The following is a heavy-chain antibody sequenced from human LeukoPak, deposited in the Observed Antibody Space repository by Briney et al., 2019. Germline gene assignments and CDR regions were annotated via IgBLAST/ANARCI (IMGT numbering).Heavy chain of an antibody. J-gene: IGHJ4*02. CDR2: ISVSGGST. V-gene: IGHV3-23*01. CDR3: AKIRWPYFDY. Sequence: QPGGSLRLSCAASGITFNSYAMSWVRQAPGKGLEWVSTISVSGGSTYYADSVKGRFTISRDNSKNTLYLQMNSLRAEDTAVYCCAKIRWPYFDYWGQGTLVTVSS. CDR1: GITFNSYA. D-gene: IGHD5-24*01.